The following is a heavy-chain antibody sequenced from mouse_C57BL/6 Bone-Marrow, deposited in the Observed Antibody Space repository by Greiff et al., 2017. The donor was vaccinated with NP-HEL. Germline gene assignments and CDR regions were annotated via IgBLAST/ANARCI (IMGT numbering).Heavy chain of an antibody. CDR3: ARGDYYGAMDY. D-gene: IGHD1-1*01. J-gene: IGHJ4*01. V-gene: IGHV1-63*01. Sequence: QVQLQQSGAELVRPGTSVKMSCKASGYTFTNYWIGWAKQRPGHGLEWIGDIYPGGGYTNYNEKFKGKATLTADKSSSTAYMQFSSLTSEDSAIYYCARGDYYGAMDYWGQGTSVTVSS. CDR1: GYTFTNYW. CDR2: IYPGGGYT.